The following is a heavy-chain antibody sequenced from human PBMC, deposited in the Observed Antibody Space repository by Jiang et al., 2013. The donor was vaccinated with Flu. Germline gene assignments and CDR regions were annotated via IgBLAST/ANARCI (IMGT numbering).Heavy chain of an antibody. CDR3: ARALTQGYSNYDPINWFDP. J-gene: IGHJ5*02. CDR2: INPSGGST. CDR1: GYTFISYY. V-gene: IGHV1-46*01. Sequence: QLVESGAEVKKPGASVKVSCKASGYTFISYYMYWVRQAPGQGLEWMGIINPSGGSTSYAQKFQGRVTMTRDTSTSTVYMELSSLRSEDTAVYYCARALTQGYSNYDPINWFDPGAREPWSPSPQ. D-gene: IGHD4-11*01.